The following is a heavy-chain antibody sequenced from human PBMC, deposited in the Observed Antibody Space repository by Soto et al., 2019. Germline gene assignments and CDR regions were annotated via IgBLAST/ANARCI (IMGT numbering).Heavy chain of an antibody. J-gene: IGHJ4*02. CDR2: IYSGGST. CDR1: GFTVSSNY. V-gene: IGHV3-53*01. CDR3: AREVGGMATMLAG. Sequence: EVQLVESGGGLIQPGGSLRLSCAASGFTVSSNYMSWVRQAPGKGLEWVPVIYSGGSTYYADSVKGRFTISRANSKNTLYLQMNSLRAEDTAVYYCAREVGGMATMLAGWGQGTLVTVSS. D-gene: IGHD5-12*01.